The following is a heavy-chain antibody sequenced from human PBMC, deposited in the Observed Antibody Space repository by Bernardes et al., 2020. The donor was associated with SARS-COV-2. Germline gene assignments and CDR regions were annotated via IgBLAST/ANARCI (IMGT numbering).Heavy chain of an antibody. CDR2: IYYSGST. Sequence: SETLSLTCTVSGGSISSSSYYWGWIRQPPGKGLEWIGSIYYSGSTYYNPSLKSRVTISVDTSKNQFSLKLSSVTAADTAVYYCARVTYYDFWSGLENNYYFDYWGQGTLVTVSS. D-gene: IGHD3-3*01. V-gene: IGHV4-39*07. CDR3: ARVTYYDFWSGLENNYYFDY. CDR1: GGSISSSSYY. J-gene: IGHJ4*02.